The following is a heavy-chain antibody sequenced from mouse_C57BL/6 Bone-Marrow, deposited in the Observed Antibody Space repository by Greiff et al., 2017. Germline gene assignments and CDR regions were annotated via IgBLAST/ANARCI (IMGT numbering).Heavy chain of an antibody. J-gene: IGHJ4*01. Sequence: QVQLKQSGAELVMPGASVKLSCKASGYTFTSYWMHWVKQRPGQGLEWIGEIDPSDSYTNYNQKFKGKSTLTVDKSSSTAYMQLSSLTSEDSAVYYCARGGWAMDYWGQGTSVTVSS. CDR2: IDPSDSYT. CDR1: GYTFTSYW. D-gene: IGHD3-3*01. V-gene: IGHV1-69*01. CDR3: ARGGWAMDY.